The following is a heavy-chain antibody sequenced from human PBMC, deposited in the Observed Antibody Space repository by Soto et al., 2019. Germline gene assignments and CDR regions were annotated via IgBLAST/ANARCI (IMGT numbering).Heavy chain of an antibody. Sequence: GESLKISCAASGFTFSDYYMSWIRQAPGKGLEWVSYISSSSSYTNYADSVKGRFTISRDNAKNSLYLQMNSLRAEDTAVYYCASLCHSSGYYPFDYWGQGTLVTVSS. CDR2: ISSSSSYT. D-gene: IGHD3-22*01. J-gene: IGHJ4*02. V-gene: IGHV3-11*06. CDR1: GFTFSDYY. CDR3: ASLCHSSGYYPFDY.